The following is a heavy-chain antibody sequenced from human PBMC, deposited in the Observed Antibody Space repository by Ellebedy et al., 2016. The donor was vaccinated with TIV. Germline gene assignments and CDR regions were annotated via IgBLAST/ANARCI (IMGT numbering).Heavy chain of an antibody. CDR1: GFTFTNYG. V-gene: IGHV3-23*01. D-gene: IGHD3-22*01. CDR3: AKVVSAGRWYDSSPQYDY. CDR2: ISVSGFTP. J-gene: IGHJ4*02. Sequence: PGGSLRLSCAASGFTFTNYGMSWVRQAPGKGLEWVSGISVSGFTPYYADSVRGRFTISRDNSKNTLFLQMNNLRAVDTAVYYCAKVVSAGRWYDSSPQYDYWGQGTLVTVSS.